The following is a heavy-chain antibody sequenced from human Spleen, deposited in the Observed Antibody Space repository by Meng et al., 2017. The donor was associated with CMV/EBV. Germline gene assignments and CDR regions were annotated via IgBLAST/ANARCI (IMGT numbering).Heavy chain of an antibody. Sequence: GSLRLSCTASGASIRTNYWSWSRRPPGKGLEYIGSISYTGYIEYNPSLKGRVTISLDTSKNHFSLKLMSVTAADTAMYFCAGPDDMGSSPHDPFDIWGQGTMVTVSS. CDR1: GASIRTNY. CDR2: ISYTGYI. V-gene: IGHV4-59*01. J-gene: IGHJ3*02. CDR3: AGPDDMGSSPHDPFDI. D-gene: IGHD1-1*01.